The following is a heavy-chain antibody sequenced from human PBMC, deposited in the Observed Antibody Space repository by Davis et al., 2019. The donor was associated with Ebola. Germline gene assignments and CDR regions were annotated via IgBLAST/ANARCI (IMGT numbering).Heavy chain of an antibody. Sequence: GGSLRLSCVASGFRFSRHAMSWVRQAPGKGLEWVSGIGGSGVGTYYVDSVKGRFTISRDDSKTTLYLQMNSLRAEDTAMYYCAKDQGFRAYGDYGFDSWGQGILVSVSS. CDR3: AKDQGFRAYGDYGFDS. CDR1: GFRFSRHA. CDR2: IGGSGVGT. J-gene: IGHJ4*02. D-gene: IGHD4-17*01. V-gene: IGHV3-23*01.